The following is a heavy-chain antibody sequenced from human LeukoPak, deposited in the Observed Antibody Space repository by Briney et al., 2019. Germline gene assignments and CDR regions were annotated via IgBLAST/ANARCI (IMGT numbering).Heavy chain of an antibody. Sequence: GASVKVSCKASGYTFTGYYMHWVRQAPGQGLEWMGWINPNSGGTNYAQKFQGRVTMTRDTSISTAYMELSRLRSDDTAVYYCARDLPHNWNDYLKPPDASDIWGQGTMVTVSS. V-gene: IGHV1-2*02. CDR1: GYTFTGYY. CDR3: ARDLPHNWNDYLKPPDASDI. D-gene: IGHD1-1*01. J-gene: IGHJ3*02. CDR2: INPNSGGT.